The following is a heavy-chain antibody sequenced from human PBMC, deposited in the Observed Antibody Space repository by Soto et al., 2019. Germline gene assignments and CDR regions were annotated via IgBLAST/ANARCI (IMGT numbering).Heavy chain of an antibody. V-gene: IGHV3-23*01. J-gene: IGHJ4*02. CDR1: GFTFSTYA. CDR3: AKNPGYYYDSTGYHFDY. Sequence: PGGSLRLSCAASGFTFSTYAMAWVRQAPGKGLEWVSGVSASGLNTDYADPVKGRFYISRDNSKNTVSLHMNSLRAEDTAVYYCAKNPGYYYDSTGYHFDYWGQGTLVTVSS. D-gene: IGHD3-22*01. CDR2: VSASGLNT.